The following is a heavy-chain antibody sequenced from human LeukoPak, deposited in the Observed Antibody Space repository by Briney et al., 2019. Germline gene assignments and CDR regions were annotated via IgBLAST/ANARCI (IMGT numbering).Heavy chain of an antibody. CDR1: GFTFSNYW. D-gene: IGHD3-10*01. CDR3: ARGLWYGVV. CDR2: IKQDGSEK. V-gene: IGHV3-7*01. Sequence: PGGSLRLSCAASGFTFSNYWMTWVRQAPGKGLEWVATIKQDGSEKFYVDSEKGRFTISRDDTENSLYLQMNSLRAEDTAVYYCARGLWYGVVWGQGTLVTVSS. J-gene: IGHJ4*02.